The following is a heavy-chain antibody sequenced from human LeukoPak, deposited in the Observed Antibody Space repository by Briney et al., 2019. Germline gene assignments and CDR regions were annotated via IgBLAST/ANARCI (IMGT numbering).Heavy chain of an antibody. D-gene: IGHD6-19*01. V-gene: IGHV1-8*03. Sequence: ASVKVSCKASGYTFTGYYMHWVRQAPGQGLEWMGWINPNSGNTGYAQKFQGRVTITADESTSTAYMELSSLRSEDTAVYYCARCKAVAGCNWGQGTLVTVSS. CDR2: INPNSGNT. CDR3: ARCKAVAGCN. J-gene: IGHJ4*02. CDR1: GYTFTGYY.